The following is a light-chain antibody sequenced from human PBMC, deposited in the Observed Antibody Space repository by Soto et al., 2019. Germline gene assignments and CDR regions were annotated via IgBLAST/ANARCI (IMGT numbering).Light chain of an antibody. CDR1: SSDVGTYKF. V-gene: IGLV2-23*01. CDR3: CSYAGTSSWV. J-gene: IGLJ3*02. Sequence: QSALTQPASVSGSPGQSITISCTGTSSDVGTYKFVSWYQQHPGKVPTLMIHEGTKRPSGVSNRFSGSKSGNTASLTISGLQPEDEANYYCCSYAGTSSWVFGGGTKVTVL. CDR2: EGT.